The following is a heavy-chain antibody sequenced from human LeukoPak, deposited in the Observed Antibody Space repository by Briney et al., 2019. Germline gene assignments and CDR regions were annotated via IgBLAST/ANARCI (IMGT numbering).Heavy chain of an antibody. CDR3: ARDLYPSGGSWSPGWFDP. CDR2: IYHSGST. Sequence: SETLSLTCTVSGYSISSGYYWGWIRQPPGKGLEWIGSIYHSGSTYYNPSLKSRVTISVDTPKNQFSLKLSSVTAADTAVYYCARDLYPSGGSWSPGWFDPWGQGTLVTVSS. D-gene: IGHD2-15*01. CDR1: GYSISSGYY. V-gene: IGHV4-38-2*02. J-gene: IGHJ5*02.